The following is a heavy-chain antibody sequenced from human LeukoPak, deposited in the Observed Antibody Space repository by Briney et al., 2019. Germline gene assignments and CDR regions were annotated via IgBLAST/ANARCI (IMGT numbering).Heavy chain of an antibody. CDR2: VRSKANNYAA. CDR1: GFTFSGSS. J-gene: IGHJ4*02. Sequence: QTGGSLRLSCAASGFTFSGSSIHWVRLAFGKGLEWVGRVRSKANNYAAAYAASLKGRFTLSRDDSHNTAYLQMNSLKTEDTAVYYCTRYFPDDRSGRYGDCWGQGTLVTVSS. V-gene: IGHV3-73*01. D-gene: IGHD6-19*01. CDR3: TRYFPDDRSGRYGDC.